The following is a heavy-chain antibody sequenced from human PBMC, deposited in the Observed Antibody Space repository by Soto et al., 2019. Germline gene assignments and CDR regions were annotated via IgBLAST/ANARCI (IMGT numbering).Heavy chain of an antibody. CDR1: GDSVTSYW. J-gene: IGHJ6*02. CDR3: ESHSGRSYYYYGMDV. Sequence: GESLKIACKGSGDSVTSYWVGGVRQMPGKGLEWMGIIYPGDSDTRYSPSFQGQVTISADKSISTAYLQWSSLKASDTAMYYCESHSGRSYYYYGMDVWGQGTTVTVSS. CDR2: IYPGDSDT. D-gene: IGHD6-19*01. V-gene: IGHV5-51*01.